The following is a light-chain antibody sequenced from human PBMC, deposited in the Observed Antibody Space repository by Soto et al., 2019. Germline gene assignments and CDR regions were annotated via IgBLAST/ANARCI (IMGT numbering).Light chain of an antibody. CDR3: QQRTNWPPMYT. CDR2: DAS. CDR1: QSVSSY. V-gene: IGKV3-11*01. J-gene: IGKJ2*01. Sequence: EIVLTQSPATLSLSPGERATLSCRASQSVSSYLAWYQQKPGQAPGLLIYDASNRATGIPARFSGSGSGTDFTLTISSLEPEDFAVYYCQQRTNWPPMYTFGQGTKLEFK.